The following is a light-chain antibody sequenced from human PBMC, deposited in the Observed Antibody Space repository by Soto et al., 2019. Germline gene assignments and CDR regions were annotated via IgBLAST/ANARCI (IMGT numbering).Light chain of an antibody. CDR1: SSNIWAGYD. V-gene: IGLV1-40*01. CDR3: QAYDSSLSGRV. Sequence: QAVVTQPPSVSGAPGQRVTISCTGSSSNIWAGYDVHWYQQLPGTAPKLLIYGNSNRSSGVPDRFSGSKSGTSASLAITGLQAEDEADYCCQAYDSSLSGRVFGTGTKLTVL. J-gene: IGLJ1*01. CDR2: GNS.